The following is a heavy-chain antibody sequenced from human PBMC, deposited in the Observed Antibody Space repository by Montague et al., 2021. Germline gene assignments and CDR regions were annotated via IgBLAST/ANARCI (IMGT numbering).Heavy chain of an antibody. V-gene: IGHV3-23*01. CDR2: IRTSPGRT. Sequence: SLRLSCAASGFTFSSYAMTWVRQAPGKGLEWVSAIRTSPGRTYYADSVKGRFTISRDNSKNTLYLQMNSLRAEDTAVYYCARVRLSYTSSFYGFFDYWGQGTLVTVPS. CDR1: GFTFSSYA. J-gene: IGHJ4*02. D-gene: IGHD6-6*01. CDR3: ARVRLSYTSSFYGFFDY.